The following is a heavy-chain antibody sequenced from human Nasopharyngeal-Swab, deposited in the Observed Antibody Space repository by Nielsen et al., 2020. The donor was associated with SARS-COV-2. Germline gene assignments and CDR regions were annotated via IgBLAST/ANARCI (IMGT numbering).Heavy chain of an antibody. J-gene: IGHJ3*02. CDR2: INSDGSST. CDR3: AREQTGYYDYVWGSYREDAFDI. CDR1: GFTFSSYW. D-gene: IGHD3-16*02. Sequence: GGSLRLSCAASGFTFSSYWMHWVRQAPGKGLVWVSRINSDGSSTSYADSVKGRFTISRDNAKNPLYLQVNSLRAEDTAVYYCAREQTGYYDYVWGSYREDAFDIWGQGTMVTVSS. V-gene: IGHV3-74*01.